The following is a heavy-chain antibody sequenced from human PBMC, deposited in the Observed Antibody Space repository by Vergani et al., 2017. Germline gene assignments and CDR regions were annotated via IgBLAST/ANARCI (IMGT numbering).Heavy chain of an antibody. Sequence: EVQLVESGGGLIQPGGSLRLSCAASGFTVSSKYMTWVRQAPGKGLEWVSIIYSDGRTYSADSVKGRFTISRDNTKNTVYLQMNSLRAEDTAVYYCASACTGVYYYGVDVWGQGTTVTVSS. CDR3: ASACTGVYYYGVDV. V-gene: IGHV3-53*01. CDR1: GFTVSSKY. J-gene: IGHJ6*02. D-gene: IGHD2-8*02. CDR2: IYSDGRT.